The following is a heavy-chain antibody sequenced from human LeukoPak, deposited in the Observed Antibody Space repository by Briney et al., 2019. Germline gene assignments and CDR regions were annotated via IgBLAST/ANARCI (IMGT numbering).Heavy chain of an antibody. Sequence: GGSLRLSCAASGFAFSIYTMSWVRQAPGKGLESVSPISGSGGSTYYADSVKGRFTISRDNSKNTLYLQMNSLRVEDTAVYYCAKWGSGNAFDIWRQGTMVTVSS. CDR1: GFAFSIYT. J-gene: IGHJ3*02. D-gene: IGHD3-10*01. CDR3: AKWGSGNAFDI. CDR2: ISGSGGST. V-gene: IGHV3-23*01.